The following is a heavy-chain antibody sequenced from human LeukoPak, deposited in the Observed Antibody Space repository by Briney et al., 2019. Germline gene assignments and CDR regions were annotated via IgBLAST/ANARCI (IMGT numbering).Heavy chain of an antibody. Sequence: EASVKVSCTASGYTFTSYGISWVRQAPGQGLEWMGWISAYNGNTNYAQKLQGRVTMTTDTSTSTAYMELRSLRSDDTAVYYCARDGSGSYYRWNYYYGMDVWGQGTTVTVSS. D-gene: IGHD3-10*01. CDR3: ARDGSGSYYRWNYYYGMDV. CDR2: ISAYNGNT. CDR1: GYTFTSYG. V-gene: IGHV1-18*01. J-gene: IGHJ6*02.